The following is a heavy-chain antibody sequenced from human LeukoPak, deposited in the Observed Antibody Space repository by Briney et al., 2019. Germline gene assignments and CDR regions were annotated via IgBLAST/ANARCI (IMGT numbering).Heavy chain of an antibody. V-gene: IGHV4-59*01. CDR3: ARGGKGFPLGLRFDY. CDR1: GGSISSYY. Sequence: PSETLSLTCTVSGGSISSYYWSWVRQPPGKGLEWIGNIYYSGSTNYNPSLKSRVTISVDTSKNQFSLNLTSVTAADTAVYYCARGGKGFPLGLRFDYWGQGSLVTVSS. D-gene: IGHD2-21*01. CDR2: IYYSGST. J-gene: IGHJ4*02.